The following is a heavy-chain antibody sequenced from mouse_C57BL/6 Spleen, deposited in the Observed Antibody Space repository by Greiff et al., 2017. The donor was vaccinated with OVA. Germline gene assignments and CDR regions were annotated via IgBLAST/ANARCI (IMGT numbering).Heavy chain of an antibody. CDR2: INPNYGTT. CDR1: GYSFTDYN. J-gene: IGHJ2*01. CDR3: ARKGYYGYDSPLYYFDY. D-gene: IGHD2-2*01. V-gene: IGHV1-39*01. Sequence: VQLQQSGPELVKPGASVKISCKASGYSFTDYNMNWVKQSNGKSLEWIGVINPNYGTTSYNQKFKGKATLTVDQSSSTAYMQLNSLTSEDSAVYYCARKGYYGYDSPLYYFDYWGQGTTLTVSS.